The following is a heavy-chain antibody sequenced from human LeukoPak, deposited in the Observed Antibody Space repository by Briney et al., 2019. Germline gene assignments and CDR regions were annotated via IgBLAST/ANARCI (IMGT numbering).Heavy chain of an antibody. D-gene: IGHD1-26*01. J-gene: IGHJ4*02. CDR3: ARDRGSYFDY. V-gene: IGHV3-21*01. CDR1: GFTFSSYS. CDR2: ISSSSSYI. Sequence: GGPLRLSCAASGFTFSSYSMNWVRQAPGKGLEWVSSISSSSSYIYYADSVKGRFTISRDNAKNSLYLQMNSLRAEDTAVYYCARDRGSYFDYWGQGTLVTVSS.